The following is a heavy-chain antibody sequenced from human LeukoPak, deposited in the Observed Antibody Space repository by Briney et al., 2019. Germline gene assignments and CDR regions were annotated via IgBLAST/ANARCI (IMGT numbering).Heavy chain of an antibody. CDR3: ARDPNYYDSSGGYLDY. V-gene: IGHV3-30-3*01. D-gene: IGHD3-22*01. Sequence: GGSLRLSCAASGFTFSSYAMHWVRQAPGKGLEWVAVISYDGSNKYYADSVKGRFTISRDNSKNTLYLQMNSLRAEDTAVYYCARDPNYYDSSGGYLDYWGQGTLVTVSS. CDR1: GFTFSSYA. J-gene: IGHJ4*02. CDR2: ISYDGSNK.